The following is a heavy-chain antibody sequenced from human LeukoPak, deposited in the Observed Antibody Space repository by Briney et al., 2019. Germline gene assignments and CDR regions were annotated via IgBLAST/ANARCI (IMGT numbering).Heavy chain of an antibody. CDR3: ARDDRLSYYDYVWGSYTYFDY. D-gene: IGHD3-16*01. CDR1: GFIFSSYS. CDR2: ISSSGSTI. J-gene: IGHJ4*02. V-gene: IGHV3-48*04. Sequence: PGGSLRLSCAASGFIFSSYSMTWVRQAPGKGLEWVSYISSSGSTIYYADSVKGRFTISRDNAKNSLYLQMNSLRAEDTAVYYCARDDRLSYYDYVWGSYTYFDYWGQGTLVTVSS.